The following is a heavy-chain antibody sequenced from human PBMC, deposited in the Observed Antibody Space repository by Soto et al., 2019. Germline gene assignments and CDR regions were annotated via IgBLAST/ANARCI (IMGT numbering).Heavy chain of an antibody. D-gene: IGHD3-22*01. CDR3: AKGSSGYYAHFDY. V-gene: IGHV1-69*06. CDR1: GGTFSSYA. Sequence: GASVKVSCKASGGTFSSYAISWVRQAPGQGLEWMGGIIPIFGTANYAQKFQGRVTITADKSTSTAYMELSSLRSEDTAVYYCAKGSSGYYAHFDYWGQGXLVTVYS. CDR2: IIPIFGTA. J-gene: IGHJ4*02.